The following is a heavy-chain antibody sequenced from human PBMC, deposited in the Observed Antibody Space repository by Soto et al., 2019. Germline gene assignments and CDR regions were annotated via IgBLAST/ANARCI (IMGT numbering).Heavy chain of an antibody. CDR3: AREAYCYSRLIWFDL. Sequence: QVQLVESGGGVVQPGRSLRLSCAASGFTFSSYGMQWVRQAPGRGLEWVAVIWYDGSNKYYADSVKGRFNISRDNSKNSLYLQMNRLRCEETAVYYCAREAYCYSRLIWFDLWGQGTLVTVSS. J-gene: IGHJ5*02. D-gene: IGHD2-15*01. V-gene: IGHV3-33*01. CDR1: GFTFSSYG. CDR2: IWYDGSNK.